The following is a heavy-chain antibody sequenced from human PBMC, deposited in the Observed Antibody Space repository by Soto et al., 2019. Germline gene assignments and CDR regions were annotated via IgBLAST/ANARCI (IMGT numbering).Heavy chain of an antibody. CDR3: AKLWFGELLSDY. J-gene: IGHJ4*02. Sequence: GSLRLSCAASGFTFSSYGMHWVRQAPGKGLEWVAVISYDGSNKYCADSVKGRFTISRDNSKNTLYLQMNSLRAEDTAVYYCAKLWFGELLSDYWGQGALVTVSS. V-gene: IGHV3-30*18. CDR1: GFTFSSYG. D-gene: IGHD3-10*01. CDR2: ISYDGSNK.